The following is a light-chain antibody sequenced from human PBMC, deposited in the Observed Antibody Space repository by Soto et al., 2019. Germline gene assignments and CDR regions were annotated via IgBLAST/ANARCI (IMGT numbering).Light chain of an antibody. V-gene: IGKV3-20*01. CDR3: QQHGSSPFT. CDR2: GAS. Sequence: EIVLTQSPGTLSLSPGERATLSCRASQSVSANYLAWYQQKAGQAPRLLIYGASTRATGIPDRFSGSGSGTDFNLTISRLEPEDFAVYFCQQHGSSPFTFGPGTKVDI. J-gene: IGKJ3*01. CDR1: QSVSANY.